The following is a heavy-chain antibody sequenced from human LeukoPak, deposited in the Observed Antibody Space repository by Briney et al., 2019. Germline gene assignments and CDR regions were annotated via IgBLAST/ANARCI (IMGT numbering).Heavy chain of an antibody. CDR2: IDPSDSST. V-gene: IGHV5-10-1*01. J-gene: IGHJ3*02. CDR1: GYSFTNYW. CDR3: ARQRGVGALDM. Sequence: GESLKISCKGSGYSFTNYWIGWVRQMPGKGLEWMGRIDPSDSSTNYSPSLQGHVTISADKSIITASLQWSSLKASDTAMYYCARQRGVGALDMWGQGTLVTVSS.